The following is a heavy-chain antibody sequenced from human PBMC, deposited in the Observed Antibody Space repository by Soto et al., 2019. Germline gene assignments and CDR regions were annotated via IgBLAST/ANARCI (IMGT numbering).Heavy chain of an antibody. CDR1: GYTFTSFG. V-gene: IGHV1-18*01. D-gene: IGHD6-13*01. J-gene: IGHJ5*02. CDR3: ARDPSVAAAGTRCDP. CDR2: ISAYNGNT. Sequence: QVQLVQSGAEVKMPGASVKVSCKASGYTFTSFGISWVRQAPGQGLEWMGWISAYNGNTDYIQKIQGRVTMTTDTSTTTDYMELRCQRSDETAVYYYARDPSVAAAGTRCDPWGQGTLVTVSS.